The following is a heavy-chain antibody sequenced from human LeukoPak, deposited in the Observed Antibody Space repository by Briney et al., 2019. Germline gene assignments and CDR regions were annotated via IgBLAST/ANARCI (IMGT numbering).Heavy chain of an antibody. J-gene: IGHJ4*02. CDR3: ARVRRGGGYSYGYGGTFDY. V-gene: IGHV4-59*01. CDR1: GGSISSSY. CDR2: IYYSGST. Sequence: SETLSLTCTVSGGSISSSYWNWIRQPPGKGLEWIGYIYYSGSTNYNPSLKSRVTISVDTSKNQFSLKLSSVTAADTAVYYCARVRRGGGYSYGYGGTFDYWGQGTLVTVSS. D-gene: IGHD5-18*01.